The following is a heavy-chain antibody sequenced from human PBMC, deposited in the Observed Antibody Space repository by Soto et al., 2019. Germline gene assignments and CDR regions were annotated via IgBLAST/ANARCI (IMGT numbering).Heavy chain of an antibody. CDR3: ASDGSSRYYDFWSGCTGNDY. J-gene: IGHJ4*02. CDR1: GYTFTSYG. Sequence: VQLVQSGAEVKKPGASVKVSCKASGYTFTSYGISWVRQAPGQGLEWMGWISAYNGNTNYAQKLQGRVTMTTDTSTSRAYMDLRRLRSDDTVVYFCASDGSSRYYDFWSGCTGNDYWGQGTLVTVSS. D-gene: IGHD3-3*01. CDR2: ISAYNGNT. V-gene: IGHV1-18*01.